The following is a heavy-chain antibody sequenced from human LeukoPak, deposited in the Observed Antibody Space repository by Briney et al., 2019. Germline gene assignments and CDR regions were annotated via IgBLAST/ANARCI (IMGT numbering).Heavy chain of an antibody. V-gene: IGHV5-51*01. J-gene: IGHJ6*03. D-gene: IGHD2-15*01. CDR2: TFAGYSYS. Sequence: KSGESLKISCQSFGYNFTPYWIVWVRQMPGKGLEWMGITFAGYSYSIYSPSFQGQVTMSVDKSISTAYLQWSSLKASDTAMYYCARRSGGSSGGAGYYYYYMDVWGKGTTVTVSS. CDR3: ARRSGGSSGGAGYYYYYMDV. CDR1: GYNFTPYW.